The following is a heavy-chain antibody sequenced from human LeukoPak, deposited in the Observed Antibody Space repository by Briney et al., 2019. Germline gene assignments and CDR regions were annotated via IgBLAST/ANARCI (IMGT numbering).Heavy chain of an antibody. CDR3: AREEQTGSSWFAY. J-gene: IGHJ4*02. V-gene: IGHV5-51*01. CDR1: GYSFTSYW. D-gene: IGHD6-13*01. CDR2: IYPGDSDT. Sequence: GESLKISCKGSGYSFTSYWLGWVRQVPGKGLEWMGIIYPGDSDTRYSPSFQGQVTISADKSISTAYLQWSNLKASDTAMYFCAREEQTGSSWFAYWGQGTLVTVSS.